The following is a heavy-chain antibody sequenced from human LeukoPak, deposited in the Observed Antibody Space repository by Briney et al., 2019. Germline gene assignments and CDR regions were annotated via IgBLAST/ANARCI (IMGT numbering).Heavy chain of an antibody. CDR3: ARGPPTIVVVITTGDFDS. V-gene: IGHV1-2*02. CDR2: INPNSGGT. J-gene: IGHJ4*02. Sequence: ASVKVSCKASGYTFTGYYIHWVRQAPEPGRESMGWINPNSGGTNYAQKFQGRVTMTRDTSISTAYMELRRLRSDDRAVYYCARGPPTIVVVITTGDFDSWGQGTLVTVSS. CDR1: GYTFTGYY. D-gene: IGHD3-22*01.